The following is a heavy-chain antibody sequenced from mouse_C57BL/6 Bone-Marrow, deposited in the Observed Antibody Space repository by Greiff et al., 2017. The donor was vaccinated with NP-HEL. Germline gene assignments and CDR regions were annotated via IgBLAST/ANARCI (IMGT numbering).Heavy chain of an antibody. V-gene: IGHV1-82*01. Sequence: VQLQQSGPELVQPGASVKISCKASGYAFSSSWMNWVKQRPGKGLEWIGRIYPGDGDTNYNGKFKGKATLTADKSSSTAYMQLSSLTSEDSAVYFCARYYGSSYGYFEVRGTGTTVTVSS. CDR1: GYAFSSSW. CDR2: IYPGDGDT. D-gene: IGHD1-1*01. J-gene: IGHJ1*03. CDR3: ARYYGSSYGYFEV.